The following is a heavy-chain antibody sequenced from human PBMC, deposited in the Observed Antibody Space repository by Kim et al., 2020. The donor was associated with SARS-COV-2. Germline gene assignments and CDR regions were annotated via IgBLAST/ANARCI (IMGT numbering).Heavy chain of an antibody. Sequence: GGSLRLSCAASGFTFSSYAMSWVRQAPGKGLEWVSVIYSGGSSTYYADSVKGRFTISRDNSKNTLYLQMNSLRAEDTAVYYCAKAMTYRSDYYYGMDVWGQGTTVTVSS. CDR2: IYSGGSST. CDR3: AKAMTYRSDYYYGMDV. J-gene: IGHJ6*02. CDR1: GFTFSSYA. V-gene: IGHV3-23*03. D-gene: IGHD3-22*01.